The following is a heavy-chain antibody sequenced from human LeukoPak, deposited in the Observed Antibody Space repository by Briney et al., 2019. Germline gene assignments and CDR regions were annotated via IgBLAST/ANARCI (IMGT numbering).Heavy chain of an antibody. CDR3: AREWGGLGYSYGYNWFDP. CDR2: IYHSGIT. CDR1: GYSISSGFF. V-gene: IGHV4-38-2*02. Sequence: SETLSLTCTVSGYSISSGFFWGWIRQPPGKGLEWIGIIYHSGITHYNSSLKSRLTISVDTSQNQFSLKLSSVTAADTAVYYCAREWGGLGYSYGYNWFDPWGQGTLVTVSS. J-gene: IGHJ5*02. D-gene: IGHD5-18*01.